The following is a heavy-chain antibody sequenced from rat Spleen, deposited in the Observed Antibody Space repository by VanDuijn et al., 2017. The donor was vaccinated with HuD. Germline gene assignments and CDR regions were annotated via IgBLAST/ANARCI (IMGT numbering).Heavy chain of an antibody. CDR1: GFSLTSYN. D-gene: IGHD1-5*01. Sequence: QVQLKESGPGLVQPSQTLSLTCTVSGFSLTSYNVHWVRQPTGKGLEWMGIIWTGGSTDYNSALKSRLSISRDTSKSQVFLKMNSLQTEDIATYYCARGGGVQLGTFDYWGQGVMVTVSS. V-gene: IGHV2-30*01. J-gene: IGHJ2*01. CDR2: IWTGGST. CDR3: ARGGGVQLGTFDY.